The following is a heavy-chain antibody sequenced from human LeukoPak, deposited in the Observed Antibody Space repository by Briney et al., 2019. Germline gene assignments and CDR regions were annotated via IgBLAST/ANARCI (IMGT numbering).Heavy chain of an antibody. CDR1: GFSIRSGFY. Sequence: PSETLSLTSTDSGFSIRSGFYWGWIRQPPGKGMEWIGNIHHSGSTYYNPSLKSRVTISVDTSKNQFSLKVTSVTATDTAVYYCASDAPGLLGYWGQGTLVTVSS. CDR2: IHHSGST. D-gene: IGHD1-26*01. CDR3: ASDAPGLLGY. J-gene: IGHJ4*02. V-gene: IGHV4-38-2*02.